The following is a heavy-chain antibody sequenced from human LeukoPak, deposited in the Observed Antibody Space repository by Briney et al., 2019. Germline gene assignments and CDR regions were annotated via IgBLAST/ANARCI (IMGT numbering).Heavy chain of an antibody. Sequence: SETLSLTCAVYGGSFSGYYWSWIRQPPGKGLEWIGEINHSGSTNYNPSLKSRVAISVDTSKNQLSLKLSSVTAADTAVYYCARVLAAAALWGQGTLVTVSS. D-gene: IGHD6-13*01. V-gene: IGHV4-34*01. J-gene: IGHJ4*02. CDR3: ARVLAAAAL. CDR1: GGSFSGYY. CDR2: INHSGST.